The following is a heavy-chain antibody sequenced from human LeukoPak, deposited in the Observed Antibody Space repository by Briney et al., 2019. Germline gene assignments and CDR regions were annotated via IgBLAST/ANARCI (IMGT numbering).Heavy chain of an antibody. V-gene: IGHV4-4*02. J-gene: IGHJ6*02. CDR2: IYHNGTH. D-gene: IGHD2-2*02. Sequence: PSGTLSLTCAVSVGSISSGNWWTWVRPSPGEGLEWIGEIYHNGTHNYNPSLKSRVTISADTFKNHFSLKLTSVTAADTAVYYCATAPILRGEGGEHYKYGMDVWGQGTTVIVSS. CDR1: VGSISSGNW. CDR3: ATAPILRGEGGEHYKYGMDV.